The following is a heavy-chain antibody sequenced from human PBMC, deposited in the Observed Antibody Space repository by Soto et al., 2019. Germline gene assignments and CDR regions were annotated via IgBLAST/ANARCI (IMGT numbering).Heavy chain of an antibody. CDR1: GFTFSSSA. Sequence: VQLLESGGGLVQPGGSLRLSCAASGFTFSSSAMNWVRQAPGKGLEWVSTIIGTTGNTYYADSVKGRFTISRDNSKNTLYLQMNSLRAEDTAIYYCAKAYNYASDFRGQGTLVTVSS. CDR3: AKAYNYASDF. CDR2: IIGTTGNT. D-gene: IGHD3-10*01. V-gene: IGHV3-23*01. J-gene: IGHJ4*02.